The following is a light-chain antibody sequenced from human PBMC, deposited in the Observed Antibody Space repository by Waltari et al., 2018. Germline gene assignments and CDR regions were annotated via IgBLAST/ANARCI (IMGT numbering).Light chain of an antibody. J-gene: IGKJ3*01. CDR1: QSVNTY. V-gene: IGKV3-11*01. Sequence: ELVLTQSPATLSLSPGERPTLPCRASQSVNTYLACYQQKPGQAPRLLIYDASNRATGIPARFSGSGSGTDFTLTISSLEPEDFAIYYCQQRSQWPPVTFGPGTKVNIK. CDR2: DAS. CDR3: QQRSQWPPVT.